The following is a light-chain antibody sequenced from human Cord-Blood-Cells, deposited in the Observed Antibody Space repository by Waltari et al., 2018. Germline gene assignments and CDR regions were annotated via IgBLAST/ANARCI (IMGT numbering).Light chain of an antibody. Sequence: QSVLTQPPSVSGAPGQRVTISCTGRSSNIGAGYDVHWYQQLPGTAPKLLIYGNSNRPSGVPDRFSGSQSGTSASLDITGLQAGDEADYYCQAYDSSLSGVVFGGGTKLTVL. CDR1: SSNIGAGYD. CDR2: GNS. J-gene: IGLJ2*01. V-gene: IGLV1-40*01. CDR3: QAYDSSLSGVV.